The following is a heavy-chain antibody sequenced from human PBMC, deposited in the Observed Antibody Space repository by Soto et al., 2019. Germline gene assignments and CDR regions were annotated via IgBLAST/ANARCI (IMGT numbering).Heavy chain of an antibody. CDR1: GDSVSSHSAA. D-gene: IGHD6-13*01. Sequence: PSQTLSLTCAISGDSVSSHSAAWNWIRQSPSRGLEWLGRTYYRSKWYNDYAVSVKSRITINPDTSNNHFSLQLNTVTPEETAVYYCAREDSAAAAGTHLSYYYYCMDVWGQGTTVTVSS. CDR3: AREDSAAAAGTHLSYYYYCMDV. V-gene: IGHV6-1*01. CDR2: TYYRSKWYN. J-gene: IGHJ6*02.